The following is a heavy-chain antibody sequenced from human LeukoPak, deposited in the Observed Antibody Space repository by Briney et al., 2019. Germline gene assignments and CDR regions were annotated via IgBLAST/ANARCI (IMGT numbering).Heavy chain of an antibody. CDR2: ISSASDGI. V-gene: IGHV3-21*01. D-gene: IGHD2-15*01. CDR3: SRDGGLKNDF. J-gene: IGHJ4*02. Sequence: PGGSLRLSCAASGFTFINYSMNWVRQAPGKGLEGVSSISSASDGIYYADSVRGRFTISRDNAKNSLYLQMNRLRAEDTAVYYCSRDGGLKNDFWGQGTLVTVSS. CDR1: GFTFINYS.